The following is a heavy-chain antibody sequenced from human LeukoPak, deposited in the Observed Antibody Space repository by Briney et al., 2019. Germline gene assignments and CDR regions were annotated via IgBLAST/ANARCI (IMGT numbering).Heavy chain of an antibody. Sequence: SETLSLTCTVSGDSFNGYYWSWIRQPPGKGLEWIGYIYNSGSTNYNASLKNRVTFSVDTSKNQFSLRLSSVTAADTAVYYCARYHNGYDDYWGQGSLVTVSS. D-gene: IGHD5-12*01. CDR2: IYNSGST. CDR3: ARYHNGYDDY. J-gene: IGHJ4*02. V-gene: IGHV4-59*08. CDR1: GDSFNGYY.